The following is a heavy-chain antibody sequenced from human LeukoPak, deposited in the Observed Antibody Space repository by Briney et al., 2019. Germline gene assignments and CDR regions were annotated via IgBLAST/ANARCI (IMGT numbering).Heavy chain of an antibody. CDR3: ARGTYCSLTSCQRVDY. CDR1: GFTFINYA. Sequence: PGGSLRLSCAASGFTFINYAMTWVRQAPGKGLEWVSGMSGSGGSTYYADSVKGRFTISRDNSKNTLYLLLNNLRAEDTAEYYCARGTYCSLTSCQRVDYWGQGTLVTVSS. J-gene: IGHJ4*02. V-gene: IGHV3-23*01. CDR2: MSGSGGST. D-gene: IGHD2-2*01.